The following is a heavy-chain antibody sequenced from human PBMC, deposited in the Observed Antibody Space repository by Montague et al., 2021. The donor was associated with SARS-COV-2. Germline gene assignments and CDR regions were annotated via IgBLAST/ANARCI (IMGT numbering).Heavy chain of an antibody. V-gene: IGHV6-1*01. CDR3: ARTSASSDY. D-gene: IGHD1-26*01. Sequence: RNNDYAVSVKSRITIKPDTSKNQITLQLNSVTPEDTAVYYCARTSASSDYWGQGTLVTVSS. CDR2: RNN. J-gene: IGHJ4*02.